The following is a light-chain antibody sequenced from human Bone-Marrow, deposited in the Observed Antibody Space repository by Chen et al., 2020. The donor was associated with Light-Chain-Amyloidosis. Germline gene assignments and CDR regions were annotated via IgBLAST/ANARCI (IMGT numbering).Light chain of an antibody. V-gene: IGLV2-14*01. Sequence: QPALTQPASVSGSPGQSSTISSTGTSGDVGTYNYVSWYQQHPGKAPKVMIYAVSNRPSGVSNRFSGSKSGNAASLTISGLQAEDAADYYCSSFTSSSSYVFGPGTKVTVL. J-gene: IGLJ1*01. CDR1: SGDVGTYNY. CDR3: SSFTSSSSYV. CDR2: AVS.